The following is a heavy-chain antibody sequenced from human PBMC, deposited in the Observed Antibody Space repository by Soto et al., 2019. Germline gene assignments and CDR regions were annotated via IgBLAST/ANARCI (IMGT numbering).Heavy chain of an antibody. Sequence: PSETLSLTCTVSGGSISSGGYYWSWIRQHPGKGLEWIGYIYYSGSTYYNPSPKSRVTISVDTSKNQFSLKLSSVTAADTAVYYCARESGPEYIAAAGTSNQFDPWGQGTLVTVSS. CDR3: ARESGPEYIAAAGTSNQFDP. CDR2: IYYSGST. J-gene: IGHJ5*02. CDR1: GGSISSGGYY. D-gene: IGHD6-13*01. V-gene: IGHV4-31*03.